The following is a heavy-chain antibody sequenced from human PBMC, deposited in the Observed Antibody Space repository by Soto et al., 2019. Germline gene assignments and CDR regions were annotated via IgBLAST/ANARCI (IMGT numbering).Heavy chain of an antibody. CDR2: ISGSGGGT. D-gene: IGHD3-9*01. V-gene: IGHV3-23*01. J-gene: IGHJ4*02. CDR1: GFTFGNYA. CDR3: ARIPHRYDSLTGPGY. Sequence: GGSLRLSCAASGFTFGNYAMTWVRQAQGKGLKGVSRISGSGGGTYYADAVKCRFTISRDNSENTLYLHLNSLRVEDTAIYYCARIPHRYDSLTGPGYWGQGALVTVSS.